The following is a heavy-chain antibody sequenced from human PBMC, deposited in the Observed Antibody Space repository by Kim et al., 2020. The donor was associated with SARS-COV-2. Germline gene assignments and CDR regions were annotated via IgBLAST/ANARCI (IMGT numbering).Heavy chain of an antibody. Sequence: SVKVSCKASGFTFTSSAVQWVRQARGQRLEWIGWIVVGSGNTNYAQKFQERVTITRDMSTSTAYMELSSLRSEDTAVYYCAADGGSSEYYFDYWGQGTLVTVSS. CDR1: GFTFTSSA. CDR2: IVVGSGNT. CDR3: AADGGSSEYYFDY. V-gene: IGHV1-58*01. D-gene: IGHD6-13*01. J-gene: IGHJ4*02.